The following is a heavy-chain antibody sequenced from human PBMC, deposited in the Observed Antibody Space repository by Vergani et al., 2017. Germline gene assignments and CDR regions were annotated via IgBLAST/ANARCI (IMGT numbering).Heavy chain of an antibody. CDR1: GFTFNHYA. Sequence: VQLAESGGGRVQPGRSLRLSCAASGFTFNHYAMNWVRQAPGKGLEWVSGISGSGGSTYYAGSVKGRFTISRDSSKNTLYLQMNSLSAGDTAVYYCAKANPRNRGYDYLYYYHAMDVWGQGTTVTVSS. CDR2: ISGSGGST. J-gene: IGHJ6*02. CDR3: AKANPRNRGYDYLYYYHAMDV. D-gene: IGHD5-12*01. V-gene: IGHV3-23*04.